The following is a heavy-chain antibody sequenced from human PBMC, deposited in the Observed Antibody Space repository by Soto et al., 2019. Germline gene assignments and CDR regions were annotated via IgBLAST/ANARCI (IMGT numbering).Heavy chain of an antibody. CDR1: GSPFTSYS. Sequence: ESLRISRTGSGSPFTSYSIGWVRQMPGKGLEWMGIIYTSDSDTRYSPSFQGQVTISVDRSISTAYLQWSSLKASDTAIYYCASAMKCSYGYLWGQGTLVTVSS. CDR3: ASAMKCSYGYL. D-gene: IGHD5-18*01. V-gene: IGHV5-51*01. CDR2: IYTSDSDT. J-gene: IGHJ4*02.